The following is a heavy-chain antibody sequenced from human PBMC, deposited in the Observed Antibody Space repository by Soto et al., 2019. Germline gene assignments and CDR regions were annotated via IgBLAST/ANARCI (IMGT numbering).Heavy chain of an antibody. J-gene: IGHJ4*02. Sequence: SETLSLTCTVSGGSISSYYWSWIRQPPGKGLEWIGYIYYSGSTNYNPSLKSRVTISVDTSKNQFSLKLSSVTAADTAVYYCARHQDSASPFDYWGQGTLVTVSS. CDR3: ARHQDSASPFDY. V-gene: IGHV4-59*08. CDR1: GGSISSYY. D-gene: IGHD2-15*01. CDR2: IYYSGST.